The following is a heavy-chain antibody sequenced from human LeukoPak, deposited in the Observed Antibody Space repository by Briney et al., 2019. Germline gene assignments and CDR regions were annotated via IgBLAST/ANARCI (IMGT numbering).Heavy chain of an antibody. CDR1: GFTFSSYG. CDR3: ARADTGYSSSWYAFDY. D-gene: IGHD6-13*01. J-gene: IGHJ4*02. V-gene: IGHV3-30*03. Sequence: GGSLRLSCAASGFTFSSYGMHWVRQAPGKGLEWVAVISYDGSNKYYADSVKGRFTISRDNAKNTLYLQMNSLRAEDTAVYYCARADTGYSSSWYAFDYWGQGTLVTVSS. CDR2: ISYDGSNK.